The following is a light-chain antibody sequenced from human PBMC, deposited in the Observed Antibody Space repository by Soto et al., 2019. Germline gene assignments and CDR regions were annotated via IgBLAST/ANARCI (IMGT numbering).Light chain of an antibody. V-gene: IGLV3-1*01. Sequence: SYELTQPPSVSVSPGQTASITCSGDKLGDKYGSWYQQKPGQSPVLVMYQDSKRPSGIPERFSGSNSGNTATLTISGTQAMDEADYYCQAWDTTTAGVFGGGTQLTVL. CDR3: QAWDTTTAGV. CDR2: QDS. CDR1: KLGDKY. J-gene: IGLJ2*01.